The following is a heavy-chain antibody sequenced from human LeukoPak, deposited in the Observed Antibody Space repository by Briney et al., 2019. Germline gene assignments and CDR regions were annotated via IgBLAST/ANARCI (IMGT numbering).Heavy chain of an antibody. CDR3: AKVGGDNWSLDY. Sequence: TGGSLRLSCAASGFTFSSYGMHWVRQAPGKGLEWVAFIRYDGSNKYYADSVKGRFTISRDNSKNTLYLQMNSLRAEDTAVYYCAKVGGDNWSLDYWGQGTLVTVSS. V-gene: IGHV3-30*02. D-gene: IGHD1-20*01. CDR2: IRYDGSNK. J-gene: IGHJ4*02. CDR1: GFTFSSYG.